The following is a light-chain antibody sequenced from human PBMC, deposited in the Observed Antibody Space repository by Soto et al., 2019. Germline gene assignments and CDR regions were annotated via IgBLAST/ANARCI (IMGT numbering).Light chain of an antibody. CDR1: SSDIGHYDY. CDR3: CSLTPSHTYV. Sequence: QSALTQPASVSGSPGQSITISCTGTSSDIGHYDYVSWYQQHPGKAPKLMIYQVTYRPSGVSNRYSGSKSGNSASLTISGLQADDEADYYCCSLTPSHTYVFGSGTKVNVL. J-gene: IGLJ1*01. CDR2: QVT. V-gene: IGLV2-14*01.